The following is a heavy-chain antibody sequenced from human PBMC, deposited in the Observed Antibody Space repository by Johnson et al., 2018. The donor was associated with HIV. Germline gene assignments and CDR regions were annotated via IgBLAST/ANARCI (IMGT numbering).Heavy chain of an antibody. CDR3: ARARSGSADDAFDI. CDR2: ISWNSGSI. V-gene: IGHV3-9*01. J-gene: IGHJ3*02. CDR1: GFTFDDYA. D-gene: IGHD1-26*01. Sequence: VQLVESGGGLVQPGRSLRLSCAASGFTFDDYAMHWVRQAPGKGLEWVSGISWNSGSIGYADSVKGRFTISRDNSKNTLYLQMNSLRAEDTAVYYCARARSGSADDAFDIWGQGTMVTVSS.